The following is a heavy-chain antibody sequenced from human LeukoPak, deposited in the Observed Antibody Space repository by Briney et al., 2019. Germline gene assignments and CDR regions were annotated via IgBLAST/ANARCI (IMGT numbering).Heavy chain of an antibody. D-gene: IGHD2-2*02. J-gene: IGHJ4*02. CDR1: GFTFSSYW. Sequence: GGSLRLSCAASGFTFSSYWMSWVRQAPGKGLEWVANIKQGGSEKYYVDSVKGRFTISRDNAKNSLYLQMNSLRAEDTAVYYCARDEWFCSSTSCYTDYWGQGTLVTVSS. CDR2: IKQGGSEK. CDR3: ARDEWFCSSTSCYTDY. V-gene: IGHV3-7*01.